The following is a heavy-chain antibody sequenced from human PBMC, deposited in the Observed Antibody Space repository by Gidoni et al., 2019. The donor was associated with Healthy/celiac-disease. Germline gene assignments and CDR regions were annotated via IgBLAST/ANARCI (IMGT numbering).Heavy chain of an antibody. J-gene: IGHJ3*02. V-gene: IGHV4-59*01. CDR3: AREFGVGAFDI. Sequence: QVQLQESGPGLVKPSETLPLTCTVPGGSISSYYWGWIRQPPGQGLEWIGYIYYSGSTNYNPSLKSRVTISVDSSKNQFSLKLSSVTAADTAVYYCAREFGVGAFDIWGQGTMVTVSS. CDR1: GGSISSYY. D-gene: IGHD2-8*01. CDR2: IYYSGST.